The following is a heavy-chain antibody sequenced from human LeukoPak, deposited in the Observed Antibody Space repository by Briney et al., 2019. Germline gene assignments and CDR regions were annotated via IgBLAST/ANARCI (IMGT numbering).Heavy chain of an antibody. J-gene: IGHJ3*02. V-gene: IGHV4-4*07. Sequence: SETLSLTCTVSGGSISSYYWSWIRQPAGKGLEWIGRIYTSGSTNYNPSLKSRVTMSVDTSKNQFSLKLSSVTAADTAVYYCARDRGFLEWLFVGNAFDIWGQGTMVTVSS. CDR1: GGSISSYY. CDR3: ARDRGFLEWLFVGNAFDI. CDR2: IYTSGST. D-gene: IGHD3-3*01.